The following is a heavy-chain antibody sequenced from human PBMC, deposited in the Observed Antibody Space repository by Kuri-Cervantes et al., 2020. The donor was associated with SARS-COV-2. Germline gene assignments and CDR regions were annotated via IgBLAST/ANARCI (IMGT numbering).Heavy chain of an antibody. D-gene: IGHD3-3*01. V-gene: IGHV4-39*01. J-gene: IGHJ4*02. CDR1: GGSISSSSYY. Sequence: GSLRLSCTVSGGSISSSSYYWGWTRQPPGKGLEWIGSIYYSGSTYYNPSLKSRVTISVDTSKNQFSLKLSSVTAADTAVYYCATHDFWSGSTFDYWGQGTLVTVSS. CDR2: IYYSGST. CDR3: ATHDFWSGSTFDY.